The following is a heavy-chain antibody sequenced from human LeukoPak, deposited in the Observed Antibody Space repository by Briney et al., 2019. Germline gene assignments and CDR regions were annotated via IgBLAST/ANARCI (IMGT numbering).Heavy chain of an antibody. CDR3: ANENYYDSSGYLDN. CDR1: GFTFSSYG. D-gene: IGHD3-22*01. V-gene: IGHV3-30*18. J-gene: IGHJ4*02. Sequence: GRSLRLSCAASGFTFSSYGMHWVRQAPGKGLEWVSVISSDGSNKYYADSVKGRFTISRDNTKNTLCLQMNSLRAEDTAVFYCANENYYDSSGYLDNWGQGTLVTVSS. CDR2: ISSDGSNK.